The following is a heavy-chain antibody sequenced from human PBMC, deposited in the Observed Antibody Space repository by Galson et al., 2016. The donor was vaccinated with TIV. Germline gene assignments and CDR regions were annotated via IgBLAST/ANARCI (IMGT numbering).Heavy chain of an antibody. CDR2: IYFDGST. J-gene: IGHJ4*02. V-gene: IGHV4-59*01. CDR3: AREGGGDYDWGRAAFGN. Sequence: WIRQPPGKGLEWIGYIYFDGSTIYNPSLKSRVTVSVDTARNEFSLTLRSVTAADTAVYDCAREGGGDYDWGRAAFGNWGQGTLVTVSS. D-gene: IGHD4-17*01.